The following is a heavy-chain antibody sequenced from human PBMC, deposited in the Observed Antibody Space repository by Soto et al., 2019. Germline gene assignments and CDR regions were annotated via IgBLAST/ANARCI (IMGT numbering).Heavy chain of an antibody. CDR2: IIPIFGTA. V-gene: IGHV1-69*13. D-gene: IGHD3-3*01. CDR1: GGTFSSYA. J-gene: IGHJ6*02. CDR3: GSALIRHYGLWSGYSGMDV. Sequence: SVKVSCKASGGTFSSYAISWVRQAPGQGLEWMGGIIPIFGTANYVQKFQGRVTITADESTSTAYMALSSLRSEVIAVDCGGSALIRHYGLWSGYSGMDVWGHGTTVTVSS.